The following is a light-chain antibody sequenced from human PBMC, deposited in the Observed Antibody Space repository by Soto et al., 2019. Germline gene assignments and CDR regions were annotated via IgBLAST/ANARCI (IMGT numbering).Light chain of an antibody. Sequence: DIVMTQSPDSLAVSLGERATINCKSSQSVVYSSNNKNYLAWYQQKPGQPPKLIIYWASTRGSGVPDRFSGSGSGTDFTLTISSLQAEDVAVYYCQQYCSTPRTFGQGTKVEIK. CDR3: QQYCSTPRT. CDR1: QSVVYSSNNKNY. V-gene: IGKV4-1*01. CDR2: WAS. J-gene: IGKJ1*01.